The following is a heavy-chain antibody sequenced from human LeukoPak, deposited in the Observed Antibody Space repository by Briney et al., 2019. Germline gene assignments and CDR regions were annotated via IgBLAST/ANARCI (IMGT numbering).Heavy chain of an antibody. Sequence: GGSLRLSCAASGFTFSSYAIHWVRQAPGKGLEWVAVISYDGSNKYYPDSVKGRFTISRDNSKNTLYLQMNSLRVDDTAVYYCAKEVKLRGAPYGTVDYWGQGTLVTVSS. V-gene: IGHV3-30-3*01. D-gene: IGHD3-10*01. J-gene: IGHJ4*02. CDR3: AKEVKLRGAPYGTVDY. CDR2: ISYDGSNK. CDR1: GFTFSSYA.